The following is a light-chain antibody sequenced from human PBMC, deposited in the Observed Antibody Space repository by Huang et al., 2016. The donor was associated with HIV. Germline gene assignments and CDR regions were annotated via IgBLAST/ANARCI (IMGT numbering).Light chain of an antibody. J-gene: IGKJ5*01. CDR3: QQSFSTRLIT. V-gene: IGKV1-39*01. CDR2: GAS. Sequence: DIQMTQSPSSLSASVGERVTITCRSSQNINTYLNWYQQKPGTAPKLRIYGASSLQSGVPLRVSGSGSGTDFTLSISSLQPEDFATYYCQQSFSTRLITFGQGTRLEIK. CDR1: QNINTY.